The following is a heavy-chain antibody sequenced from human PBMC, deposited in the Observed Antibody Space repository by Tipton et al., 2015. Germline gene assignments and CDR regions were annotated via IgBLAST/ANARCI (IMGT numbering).Heavy chain of an antibody. CDR1: GYSISSGYY. V-gene: IGHV4-38-2*01. D-gene: IGHD4-17*01. CDR3: ARVDYGDYVHYFDY. CDR2: ISHSGST. Sequence: LSLTCDVSGYSISSGYYWVWIRQPPGKGLEWIGTISHSGSTYYNPSLKSRVTISADTSRNQFSLKLSSVTAADTAVYYCARVDYGDYVHYFDYWGQGTLVTVSS. J-gene: IGHJ4*02.